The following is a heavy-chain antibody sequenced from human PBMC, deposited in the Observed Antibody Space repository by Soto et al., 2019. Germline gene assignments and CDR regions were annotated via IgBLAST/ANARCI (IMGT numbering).Heavy chain of an antibody. Sequence: PSETLSLTCAVYGGSFSGYYWSWIRQPPGKGLEWIGEINHSGSTNYNPSLKSRVTISVDTSKNQFSLKLSSVTAADTAVYYCARGPYYDILTGPGRFDYWGQGNLVTVSS. CDR2: INHSGST. D-gene: IGHD3-9*01. CDR1: GGSFSGYY. V-gene: IGHV4-34*01. J-gene: IGHJ4*02. CDR3: ARGPYYDILTGPGRFDY.